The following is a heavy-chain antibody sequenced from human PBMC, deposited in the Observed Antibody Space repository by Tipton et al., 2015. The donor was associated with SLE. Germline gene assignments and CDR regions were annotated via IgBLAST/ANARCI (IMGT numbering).Heavy chain of an antibody. CDR1: GGSISSYY. Sequence: TLSLTCTVSGGSISSYYWSWIRQPAGKGLEWIGRIYTSGSTNYNPSLKSRVTISVDTSKNQFSLKLSSVTAADTAVYYCARDFWSGYYTASFDYWGQGTLVTVSS. V-gene: IGHV4-4*07. D-gene: IGHD3-3*01. CDR3: ARDFWSGYYTASFDY. CDR2: IYTSGST. J-gene: IGHJ4*02.